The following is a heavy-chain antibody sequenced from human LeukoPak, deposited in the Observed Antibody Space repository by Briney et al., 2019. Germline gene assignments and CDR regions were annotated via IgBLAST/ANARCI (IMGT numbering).Heavy chain of an antibody. V-gene: IGHV4-38-2*01. CDR2: VYHSGST. CDR1: GYSISSGYY. J-gene: IGHJ4*02. CDR3: ARLSGAPVRHPIYHFDY. D-gene: IGHD1-26*01. Sequence: SETLSLTCAGSGYSISSGYYWGWIRQPPGKWLEWIGNVYHSGSTYKNPSLKSRVSISLDTSNNQFSLKLTSVTAADTAIYYCARLSGAPVRHPIYHFDYWGQGTLVTVSS.